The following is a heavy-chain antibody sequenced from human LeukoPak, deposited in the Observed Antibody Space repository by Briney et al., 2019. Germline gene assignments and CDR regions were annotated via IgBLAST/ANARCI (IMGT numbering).Heavy chain of an antibody. V-gene: IGHV3-21*01. CDR1: GFTFSSYS. Sequence: PGGSLRLSCAASGFTFSSYSMNWVRQAPGKGLEWVSSISSSSSYIYYADSVKGRFTISRDNAKNSLYLQMNSLRAEDTAVYYCARDSYTYYYDSSGYSDFDYWGQGTLVTVSS. D-gene: IGHD3-22*01. CDR2: ISSSSSYI. J-gene: IGHJ4*02. CDR3: ARDSYTYYYDSSGYSDFDY.